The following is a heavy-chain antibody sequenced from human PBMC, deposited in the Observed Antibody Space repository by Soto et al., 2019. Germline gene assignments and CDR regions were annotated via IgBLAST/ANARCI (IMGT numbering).Heavy chain of an antibody. CDR3: ARDNDRLQLGGNYYYILDV. Sequence: QVQLVQSGAEMKEPGSSVKVSCKTSGGTFSSSAISWLRQAPGHGLEWMGGIIPLFRTPDYAQKFQGRVTIAADESTSTADMELSSLRSEDTAVYYCARDNDRLQLGGNYYYILDVWGQGTTIPVSS. J-gene: IGHJ6*02. D-gene: IGHD4-4*01. V-gene: IGHV1-69*12. CDR2: IIPLFRTP. CDR1: GGTFSSSA.